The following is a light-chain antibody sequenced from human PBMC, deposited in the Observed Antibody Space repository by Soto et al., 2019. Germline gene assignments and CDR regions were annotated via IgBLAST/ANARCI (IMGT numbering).Light chain of an antibody. CDR3: QQAYGFPLT. V-gene: IGKV1-9*01. CDR2: GAS. J-gene: IGKJ4*01. Sequence: IQLTQSPSSLSASVGDRVTITCRASQGISSYLAWYQQKPGKAPNLLIYGASNLQSGVPSRFSGSGSGTDFTLTISSLQPEDFATYYCQQAYGFPLTFGGGTKVDIK. CDR1: QGISSY.